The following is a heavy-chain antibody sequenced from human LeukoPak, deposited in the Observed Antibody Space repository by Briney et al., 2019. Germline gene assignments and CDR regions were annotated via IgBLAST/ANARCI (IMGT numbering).Heavy chain of an antibody. Sequence: GGSLRLSCAASGFTFSSYVMSWVRQAPGKGLEWVSSISSSGGSTYYADSVKGRFTISRDNSKNPLCLQMNSLRAEDTAVYYCAKDLGGCGTECYYYWGQGTLVTVSS. CDR1: GFTFSSYV. CDR2: ISSSGGST. CDR3: AKDLGGCGTECYYY. D-gene: IGHD2-21*01. J-gene: IGHJ4*02. V-gene: IGHV3-23*01.